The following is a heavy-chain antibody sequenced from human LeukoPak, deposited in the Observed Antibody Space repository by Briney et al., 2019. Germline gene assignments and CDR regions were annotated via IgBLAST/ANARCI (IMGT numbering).Heavy chain of an antibody. D-gene: IGHD4-11*01. CDR3: ARDSDYIMPPFDY. J-gene: IGHJ4*02. CDR2: IKQDGSET. CDR1: GFTFTRYW. V-gene: IGHV3-7*01. Sequence: GGSLRLSCAASGFTFTRYWMSWVRQAPGRGLEGVANIKQDGSETHYVDSVKGRFTISRDNARNLVYLQMNSLRDDDTAVYYCARDSDYIMPPFDYWGQGILVTVSS.